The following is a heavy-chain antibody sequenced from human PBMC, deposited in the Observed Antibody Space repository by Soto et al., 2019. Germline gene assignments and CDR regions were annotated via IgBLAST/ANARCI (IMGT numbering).Heavy chain of an antibody. CDR3: ARHAYDFWSGHPNPRYYYGMDV. CDR2: IYPGDSDT. CDR1: GYSFTTDW. J-gene: IGHJ6*02. Sequence: GESLKISCKGSGYSFTTDWIAWVRQMPGKGLEWMGIIYPGDSDTRYSPSFQGQVTISADKSISTAYLQWSSLKATDTAMYYCARHAYDFWSGHPNPRYYYGMDVWGQGTTVTVSS. V-gene: IGHV5-51*01. D-gene: IGHD3-3*01.